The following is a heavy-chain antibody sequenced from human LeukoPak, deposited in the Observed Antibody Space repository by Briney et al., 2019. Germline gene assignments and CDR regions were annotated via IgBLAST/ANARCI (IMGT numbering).Heavy chain of an antibody. CDR2: ISGRGGST. D-gene: IGHD6-19*01. CDR1: GFTFSSYA. Sequence: GGSLRLSCAASGFTFSSYAMNWVRQAPGKGLEWVSNISGRGGSTYYADSVKGRFTISRDNSKNTLYLQMNSLRAEDTAVYYCAKSVAGTGDSVDYWGQGTLVIVSA. J-gene: IGHJ4*02. V-gene: IGHV3-23*01. CDR3: AKSVAGTGDSVDY.